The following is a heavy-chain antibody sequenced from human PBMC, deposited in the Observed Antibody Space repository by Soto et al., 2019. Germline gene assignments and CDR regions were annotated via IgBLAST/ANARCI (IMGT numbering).Heavy chain of an antibody. V-gene: IGHV6-1*01. D-gene: IGHD6-13*01. CDR3: ARDRLAAAGKWDYYYYGMDV. J-gene: IGHJ6*02. CDR1: GDSVSSNSAA. Sequence: PSQTLSLTCAISGDSVSSNSAAWNWIRQSPSRGLEWLGRTYYRSKWYNDYAVSVKSRITINPDTSKNQFSLQLNSVTPEDTAVYYCARDRLAAAGKWDYYYYGMDVWGQGTTVTVSS. CDR2: TYYRSKWYN.